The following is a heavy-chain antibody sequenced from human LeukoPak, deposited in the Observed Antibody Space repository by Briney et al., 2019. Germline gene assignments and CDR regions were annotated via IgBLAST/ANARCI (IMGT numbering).Heavy chain of an antibody. D-gene: IGHD6-13*01. CDR1: GFTFSSYA. V-gene: IGHV3-23*01. J-gene: IGHJ4*02. CDR2: ISGSGGST. CDR3: ARSGYGSRWYFFDH. Sequence: PGGSLRLSCAASGFTFSSYAMSWVRQAPGKGLEWVSAISGSGGSTYYADSVKGRFTISRDNSKNTLYLQTNSLRAEDTAVYYCARSGYGSRWYFFDHWGQGTLVTVSS.